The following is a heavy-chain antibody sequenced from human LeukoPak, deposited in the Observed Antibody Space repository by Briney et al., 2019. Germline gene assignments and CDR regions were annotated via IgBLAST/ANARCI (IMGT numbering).Heavy chain of an antibody. V-gene: IGHV4-30-2*01. CDR2: IYHGGST. J-gene: IGHJ3*02. Sequence: TLSLTSAVSGGSISSGGYSWSWIRQPPGKGLEWIWYIYHGGSTYYNPSLKGRVTISVDTSKNQFSLKLSSVTAADTAVYYCASRYCSSTSCYPDAFDIWGQGTMVTVSS. D-gene: IGHD2-2*01. CDR3: ASRYCSSTSCYPDAFDI. CDR1: GGSISSGGYS.